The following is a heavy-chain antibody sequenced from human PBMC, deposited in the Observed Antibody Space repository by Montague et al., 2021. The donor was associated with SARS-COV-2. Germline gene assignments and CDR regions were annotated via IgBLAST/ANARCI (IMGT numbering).Heavy chain of an antibody. CDR2: IYESGST. CDR1: GVSISSGDYS. D-gene: IGHD2-21*01. V-gene: IGHV4-30-2*06. J-gene: IGHJ4*02. CDR3: VGDAYNPLDGN. Sequence: TLSLTCTVSGVSISSGDYSWNWIRQSPGKGLEWIGFIYESGSTLYNPSLKSRITISVDRSKNQFSLRLNSVTAADTGVYYCVGDAYNPLDGNWGQGTLVTVSS.